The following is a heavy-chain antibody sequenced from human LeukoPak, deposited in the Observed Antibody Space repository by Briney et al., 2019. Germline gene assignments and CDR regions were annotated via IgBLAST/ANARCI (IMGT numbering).Heavy chain of an antibody. CDR3: ARTGIVAVPAAPRRYYYGMDV. D-gene: IGHD2-2*01. J-gene: IGHJ6*04. CDR1: GGSFSGYY. Sequence: PSETLSLTCAVYGGSFSGYYWSWIRQPPGKGLEWIGEINHSGSTNYNPSLKSRVTISVDTSKNQFSLKLSSVTAADTAVYYCARTGIVAVPAAPRRYYYGMDVWGKGTTVTVSS. CDR2: INHSGST. V-gene: IGHV4-34*01.